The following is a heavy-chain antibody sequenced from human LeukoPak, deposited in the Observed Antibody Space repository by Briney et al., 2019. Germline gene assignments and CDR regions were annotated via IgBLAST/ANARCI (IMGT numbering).Heavy chain of an antibody. CDR2: ISSSSSYI. D-gene: IGHD2-15*01. J-gene: IGHJ4*02. Sequence: GGSLRLSCAASGFTFSSYSMNWVRQAPGKGLEWVSSISSSSSYIYYADSVKGRFTISRVNAKNSLYLQMNSLRAEDTAVYYCARPGGYCSGGSCYSLWDTAMAASFDYWGQGTLVTVSS. CDR1: GFTFSSYS. V-gene: IGHV3-21*01. CDR3: ARPGGYCSGGSCYSLWDTAMAASFDY.